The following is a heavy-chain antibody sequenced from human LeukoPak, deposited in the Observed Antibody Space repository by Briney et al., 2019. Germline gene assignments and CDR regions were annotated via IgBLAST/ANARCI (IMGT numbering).Heavy chain of an antibody. J-gene: IGHJ4*02. CDR2: ISDTGTT. V-gene: IGHV4-39*01. D-gene: IGHD1-7*01. Sequence: SETLSLTCTVSGGSTNSRNNYWGWIRQPPGKGLEWIAIISDTGTTYYSPSLKSRLTISVDTSKNQFSLTLSSVTAADTAVYYCARRNYPYYFDYWGQGTLVTVSS. CDR1: GGSTNSRNNY. CDR3: ARRNYPYYFDY.